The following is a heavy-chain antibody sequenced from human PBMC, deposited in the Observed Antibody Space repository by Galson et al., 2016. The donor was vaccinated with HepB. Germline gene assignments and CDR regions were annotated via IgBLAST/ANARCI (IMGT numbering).Heavy chain of an antibody. CDR1: GFTFSSYV. D-gene: IGHD3-16*02. CDR2: ISGSGASA. CDR3: TCGRSPGAY. Sequence: SLRLSCAASGFTFSSYVMTWVRQAPGKGLECVSSISGSGASAYYADSVKGRFTITRDNRKNTHFLQMDSLRAEDTAVYFCTCGRSPGAYWGQGTLVTVSS. J-gene: IGHJ4*02. V-gene: IGHV3-23*01.